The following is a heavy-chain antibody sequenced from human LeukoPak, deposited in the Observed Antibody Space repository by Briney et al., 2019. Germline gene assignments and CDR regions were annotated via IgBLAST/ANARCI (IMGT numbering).Heavy chain of an antibody. D-gene: IGHD3-10*01. Sequence: SQTLSLTCTVSGSSISSGSYYWSWIRHPAGKGLECIGSIYTRGSTNYNPSLKSRVTISVDTSKNQFSLKLSSVTAADTAVYYCARWYYYGSGKSNWFDPWGQGTLVTVSS. V-gene: IGHV4-61*02. CDR3: ARWYYYGSGKSNWFDP. J-gene: IGHJ5*02. CDR2: IYTRGST. CDR1: GSSISSGSYY.